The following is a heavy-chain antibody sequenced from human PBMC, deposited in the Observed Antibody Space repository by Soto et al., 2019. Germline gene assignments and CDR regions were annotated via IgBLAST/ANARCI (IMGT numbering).Heavy chain of an antibody. J-gene: IGHJ3*02. Sequence: EVQLLESGGGLVQPGGSLRLSCAASGFTFSSYAMSWVRQAPGKGLEWVSAISGSGGSTYYADSVKGRFTISRDNSKNTLYLQMNSLRAKDTAVYYCAKDMRDTAMVTGAFDIWGQGTMVTVSS. V-gene: IGHV3-23*01. D-gene: IGHD5-18*01. CDR1: GFTFSSYA. CDR2: ISGSGGST. CDR3: AKDMRDTAMVTGAFDI.